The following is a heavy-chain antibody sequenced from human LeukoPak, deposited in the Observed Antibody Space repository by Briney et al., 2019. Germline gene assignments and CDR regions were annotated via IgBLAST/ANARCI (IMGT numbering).Heavy chain of an antibody. CDR1: GGSISSYY. D-gene: IGHD2-2*01. Sequence: SETLSLTCTVSGGSISSYYWSWIRQPAGKGLEWIGRIYTSGSTNYNPPLKSRVTMSVDTSKNQFSLKLSSVTAADTAVYYCARDFGYCSSTSCPASRYYYYGMDVWGQGTTVTVSS. CDR2: IYTSGST. CDR3: ARDFGYCSSTSCPASRYYYYGMDV. V-gene: IGHV4-4*07. J-gene: IGHJ6*02.